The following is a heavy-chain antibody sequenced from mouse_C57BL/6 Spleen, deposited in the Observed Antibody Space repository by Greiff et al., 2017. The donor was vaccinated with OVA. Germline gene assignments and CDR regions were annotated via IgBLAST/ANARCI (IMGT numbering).Heavy chain of an antibody. D-gene: IGHD1-1*01. CDR2: ISDGGSYT. CDR1: GFTFSSYA. Sequence: EVQLVESGGGLVKPGGSLKLSCAASGFTFSSYAMSWVRQTPEKRLEWVATISDGGSYTYYPDNVKGRFTISRDNAKNNLYLQMSHLKSEDTAMYYCARGGTTVDYWGQGTTLTVSS. J-gene: IGHJ2*01. V-gene: IGHV5-4*01. CDR3: ARGGTTVDY.